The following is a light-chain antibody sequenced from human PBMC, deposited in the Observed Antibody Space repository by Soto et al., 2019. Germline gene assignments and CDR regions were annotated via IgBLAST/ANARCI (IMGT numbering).Light chain of an antibody. J-gene: IGLJ2*01. CDR3: SSYTGSSVI. V-gene: IGLV2-14*01. CDR1: SSDIGGYDC. CDR2: EVS. Sequence: QSALTQPASVSGSPGQSITISCTGTSSDIGGYDCVSWYQQHPGKAPKLMIFEVSNRPSGVSNRFSGSKFGNTASLTISGLQAEDEADYYCSSYTGSSVIFGGGTKLTVL.